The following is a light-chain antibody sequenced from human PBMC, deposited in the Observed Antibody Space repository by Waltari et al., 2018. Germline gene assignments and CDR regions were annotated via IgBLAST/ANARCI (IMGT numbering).Light chain of an antibody. V-gene: IGKV1-8*01. CDR3: QQYYSYPVT. CDR1: QGVGSY. Sequence: AIRLTQSPSSIAASTGDRVTITCRASQGVGSYLAWYQQKSGRAPKLLLYASSSLEAAVPSRFGGSGSGTDFTLTIRCLQSEDFASYFCQQYYSYPVTFGQGTRV. J-gene: IGKJ1*01. CDR2: ASS.